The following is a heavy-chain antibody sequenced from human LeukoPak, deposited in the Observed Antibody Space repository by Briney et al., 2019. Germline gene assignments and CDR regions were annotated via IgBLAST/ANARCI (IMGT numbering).Heavy chain of an antibody. CDR3: AKEGVEWIFGVESTLDY. CDR2: TSWDGGST. V-gene: IGHV3-43*01. Sequence: GGSLRLSCAASGFTFDDYTMHWVRQAPGKGLEWVSLTSWDGGSTYYADSVKGRFTISRDNSKNSLYLQMNSLRTEDTALYYCAKEGVEWIFGVESTLDYWGQGTLVTVSS. D-gene: IGHD3-3*01. J-gene: IGHJ4*02. CDR1: GFTFDDYT.